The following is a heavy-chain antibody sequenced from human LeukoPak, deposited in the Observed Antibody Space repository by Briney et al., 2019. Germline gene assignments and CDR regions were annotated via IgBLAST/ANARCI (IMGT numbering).Heavy chain of an antibody. Sequence: SQTLSLTCTVSGGSLSSINYYWRWIRPPPGTGLEWIGEIYHSGSTNYNPSLKSRVTISVDKSKNQFSLKLSSVTAADTAMYYCARLVVRSSRDYWGQGTLVTVPS. CDR1: GGSLSSINYY. V-gene: IGHV4-61*05. J-gene: IGHJ4*02. D-gene: IGHD2-15*01. CDR2: IYHSGST. CDR3: ARLVVRSSRDY.